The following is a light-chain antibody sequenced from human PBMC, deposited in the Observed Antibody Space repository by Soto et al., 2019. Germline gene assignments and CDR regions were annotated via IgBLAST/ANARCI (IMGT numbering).Light chain of an antibody. CDR2: KAS. V-gene: IGKV1-5*03. CDR1: QSISSW. CDR3: QQYISYRT. Sequence: DIQMTQSPSTLSASVGDRVTITCRASQSISSWLAWYQQKPGKAPKLLIYKASSLESGVPSRFSGSGSGTEFTLNISSLQPDDFAPYYCQQYISYRTFGQGTKVDIK. J-gene: IGKJ1*01.